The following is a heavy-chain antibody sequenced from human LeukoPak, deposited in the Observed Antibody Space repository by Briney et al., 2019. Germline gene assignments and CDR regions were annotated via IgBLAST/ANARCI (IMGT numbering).Heavy chain of an antibody. D-gene: IGHD2-2*02. CDR1: GYTFTSYG. CDR2: ISAYNGNT. CDR3: ARDGAQDIVVVPAAIQGGQNWFDP. Sequence: GASVKVSCKASGYTFTSYGISWVRQAPGQGLEWMGWISAYNGNTNYAQKLQGRVTMTTDTSTSTAYMELRSLRSDDTAVYYCARDGAQDIVVVPAAIQGGQNWFDPWGQGTLVTVSS. J-gene: IGHJ5*02. V-gene: IGHV1-18*01.